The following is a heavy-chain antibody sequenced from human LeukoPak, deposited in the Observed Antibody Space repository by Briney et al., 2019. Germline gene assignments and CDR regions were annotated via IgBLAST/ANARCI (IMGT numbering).Heavy chain of an antibody. V-gene: IGHV4-39*07. J-gene: IGHJ5*02. D-gene: IGHD4/OR15-4a*01. CDR2: VYYSGSI. CDR3: ARRDYAAWFDP. Sequence: SETLSLTCSVSGDSITSGEYYWAWLRQPPGKGLEWLGSVYYSGSIKYNPSLKGQVSISRDMSKNQFSLNLNSVNATDTAVYYCARRDYAAWFDPWGQGTLVTVSS. CDR1: GDSITSGEYY.